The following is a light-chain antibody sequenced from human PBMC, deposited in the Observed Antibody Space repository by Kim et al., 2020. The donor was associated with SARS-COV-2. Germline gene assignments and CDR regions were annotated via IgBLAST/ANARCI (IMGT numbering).Light chain of an antibody. V-gene: IGKV4-1*01. J-gene: IGKJ2*03. CDR2: WAS. CDR3: QQYYSTPPS. Sequence: DIVMTQSPDSLAVSLGERATLNCKSSQTVLYNSNNKNYLAWYQQKPGQAPKLLIYWASIRESGVSDRFSGSGSETDFTLTISSLQAEEVAVYYCQQYYSTPPSFGQGTKLEI. CDR1: QTVLYNSNNKNY.